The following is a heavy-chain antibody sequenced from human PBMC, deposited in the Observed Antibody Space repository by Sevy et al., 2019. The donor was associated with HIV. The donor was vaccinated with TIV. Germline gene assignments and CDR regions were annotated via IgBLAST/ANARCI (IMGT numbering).Heavy chain of an antibody. Sequence: GGYLRLSCAASGFGVSRSAMNWVRQAPGKGLEWVSAIYSGSTPYYADSVKGRFTISRDNSKNTLYLQMNSLSPEDTAVYYCARRLGAVDDAFDIWGQGTMVTVSS. D-gene: IGHD1-26*01. CDR2: IYSGSTP. J-gene: IGHJ3*02. CDR1: GFGVSRSA. V-gene: IGHV3-53*01. CDR3: ARRLGAVDDAFDI.